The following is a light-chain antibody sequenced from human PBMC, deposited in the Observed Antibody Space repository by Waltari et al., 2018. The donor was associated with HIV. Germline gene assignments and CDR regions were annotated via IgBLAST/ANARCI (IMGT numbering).Light chain of an antibody. V-gene: IGLV1-44*01. CDR2: SNK. J-gene: IGLJ2*01. CDR3: ASWDDSLGGHMV. Sequence: QSVLIQPPSASASPGPSVTISCSGSDSNPGSNLVHCSQHVPGTAPKLLIYSNKYRPSGIPDRFTGSKSGTSASLAISGLQSEDEADYYCASWDDSLGGHMVFGGGTKVTVL. CDR1: DSNPGSNL.